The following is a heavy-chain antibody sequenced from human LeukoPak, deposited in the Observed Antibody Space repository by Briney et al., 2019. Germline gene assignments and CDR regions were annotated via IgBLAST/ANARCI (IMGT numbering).Heavy chain of an antibody. J-gene: IGHJ6*02. CDR3: AKVGPGITLLLCYGMDV. CDR1: GFTFSSYA. CDR2: ISGSGGST. D-gene: IGHD3-22*01. V-gene: IGHV3-23*01. Sequence: PGGSLRLSCAASGFTFSSYAMSWVRQAPGKGLEWVSAISGSGGSTYYADSVKGRFTISRDNSKNTPYLQMNSLRAEDTAVYYCAKVGPGITLLLCYGMDVWGQGTTVTVSS.